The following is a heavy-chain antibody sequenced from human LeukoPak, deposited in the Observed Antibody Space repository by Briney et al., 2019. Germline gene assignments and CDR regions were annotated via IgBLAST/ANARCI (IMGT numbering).Heavy chain of an antibody. D-gene: IGHD2/OR15-2a*01. V-gene: IGHV3-23*01. Sequence: GGSLRLSCAASGFTFSTYDMSCVRQAPGNGLEWVSAISASGGRTNYADSVRGRFTISRDNSKNTLYLQLNSLRAEDTALYFCAKRLAVLGPYFDSWGQGALVTVSS. CDR3: AKRLAVLGPYFDS. J-gene: IGHJ4*02. CDR2: ISASGGRT. CDR1: GFTFSTYD.